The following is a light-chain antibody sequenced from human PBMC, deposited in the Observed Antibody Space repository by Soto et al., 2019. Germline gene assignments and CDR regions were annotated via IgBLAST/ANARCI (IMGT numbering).Light chain of an antibody. CDR1: SSNIGSNY. Sequence: QSVLTQPPSASGTPGQRVTISCSGSSSNIGSNYVYWYQQLPGTAPKLLIYRNNQRPSGVPDRFSGSKSGPSASLAMSGVRSEDEADYYCTAWDDTLRGPLFGGGTQLTVL. CDR2: RNN. V-gene: IGLV1-47*01. CDR3: TAWDDTLRGPL. J-gene: IGLJ7*01.